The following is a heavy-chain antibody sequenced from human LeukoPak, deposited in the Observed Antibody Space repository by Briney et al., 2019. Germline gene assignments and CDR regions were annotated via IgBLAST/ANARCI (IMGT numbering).Heavy chain of an antibody. Sequence: PGGSLRLSCAASGFPFSSYWMHWVRQVPGKGLVWVARINPRSTVITYADSVRGRFTISRDNAENTVSLQMNRLRGEDTAVYYCVRDLVLVETPGDDFDFWGQGTLVTVSS. CDR1: GFPFSSYW. J-gene: IGHJ4*02. V-gene: IGHV3-74*03. CDR3: VRDLVLVETPGDDFDF. CDR2: INPRSTVI. D-gene: IGHD2-8*02.